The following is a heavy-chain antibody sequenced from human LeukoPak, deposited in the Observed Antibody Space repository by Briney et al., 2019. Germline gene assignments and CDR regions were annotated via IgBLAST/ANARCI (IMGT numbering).Heavy chain of an antibody. CDR1: GGTFTSYA. V-gene: IGHV1-2*02. CDR3: ARPVYESGEYVYFQH. CDR2: INPNSGGT. Sequence: GASVKVSCKASGGTFTSYAISWVRQAPGQGLEWMGWINPNSGGTNYAQKFQGRVTMTRDTSISTAYMELRRMRSDDTAVYYCARPVYESGEYVYFQHCGQSTLVTVSS. J-gene: IGHJ1*01. D-gene: IGHD2-8*01.